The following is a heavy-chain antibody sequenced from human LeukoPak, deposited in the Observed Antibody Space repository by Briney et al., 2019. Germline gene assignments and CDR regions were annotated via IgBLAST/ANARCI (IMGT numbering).Heavy chain of an antibody. CDR1: GFTFSSYW. CDR3: AKDHRPYGDHPPFDY. CDR2: IKQDGSEK. D-gene: IGHD4-17*01. Sequence: GGSLRLSCAASGFTFSSYWMSWVRQAPGKGLEWVANIKQDGSEKYYVDSVKGRFTISRDNAKNSLYLQMNSLRAEDTAVYYCAKDHRPYGDHPPFDYWGQGTLVTVSS. V-gene: IGHV3-7*01. J-gene: IGHJ4*02.